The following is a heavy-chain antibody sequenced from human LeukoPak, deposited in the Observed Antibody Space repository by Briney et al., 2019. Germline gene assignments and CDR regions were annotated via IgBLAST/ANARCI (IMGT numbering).Heavy chain of an antibody. CDR3: AKVMIAFNAFDY. CDR1: EFTFSSYS. J-gene: IGHJ4*02. Sequence: GGSLRLSCAASEFTFSSYSMNWVRQAPGKGLEWVSTISSSGGGTFYADSVKGRFTISRDNSKNTLYLQMNSLTVEDTAVYYCAKVMIAFNAFDYWGQGTLVTVSS. D-gene: IGHD3-22*01. V-gene: IGHV3-23*01. CDR2: ISSSGGGT.